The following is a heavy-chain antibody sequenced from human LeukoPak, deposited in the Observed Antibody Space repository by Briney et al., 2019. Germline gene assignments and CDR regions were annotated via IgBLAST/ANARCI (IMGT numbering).Heavy chain of an antibody. CDR1: GGSISSYY. CDR2: IYYSGST. Sequence: SETLSLTCTVSGGSISSYYWSCIRQPPGKGLEWIGYIYYSGSTNYNPSLKSRVTISVDTSKNQFSLKLSSVTAADTAVYYCAREVMDNLRFDYWGQGTLVTVSS. D-gene: IGHD1-14*01. CDR3: AREVMDNLRFDY. V-gene: IGHV4-59*12. J-gene: IGHJ4*02.